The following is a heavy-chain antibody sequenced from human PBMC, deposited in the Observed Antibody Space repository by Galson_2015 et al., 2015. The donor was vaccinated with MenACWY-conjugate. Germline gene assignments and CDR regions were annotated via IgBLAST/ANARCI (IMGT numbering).Heavy chain of an antibody. CDR2: ISSSSSTI. Sequence: SLRLSCAASGFTFSSYSMNWVRQAPGKGLEWVSYISSSSSTIYYADSVKGRFTISRDNAKNSLYLQMNSLRSEDTAVYYCARDTADYYDSSGWYGMDVWGQGTTVTVSS. D-gene: IGHD3-22*01. CDR1: GFTFSSYS. J-gene: IGHJ6*02. CDR3: ARDTADYYDSSGWYGMDV. V-gene: IGHV3-48*01.